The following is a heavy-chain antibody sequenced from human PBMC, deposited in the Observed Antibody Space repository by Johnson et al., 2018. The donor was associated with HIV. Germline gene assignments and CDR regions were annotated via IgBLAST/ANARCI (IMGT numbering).Heavy chain of an antibody. V-gene: IGHV3-11*01. CDR1: GFTFSDYY. D-gene: IGHD2-2*01. CDR2: ISSSGSTI. J-gene: IGHJ3*02. CDR3: AKAGDLYCSSTSCYVGAFDI. Sequence: QMQLVESGGGLVKPGGSLRLSCAASGFTFSDYYMSWIRQAPGKGLEWVSYISSSGSTIYYADSVKGRFTISRENAKNSLYLQMNSLRAGDTAVYYCAKAGDLYCSSTSCYVGAFDIWGQGTMVTVSS.